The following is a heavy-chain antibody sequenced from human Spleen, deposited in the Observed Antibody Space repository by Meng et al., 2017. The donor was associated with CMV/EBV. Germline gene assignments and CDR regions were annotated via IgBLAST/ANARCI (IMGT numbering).Heavy chain of an antibody. CDR3: ARGEEAPSGWALDY. CDR2: ISAYNGNT. CDR1: GGTFSSYA. J-gene: IGHJ4*02. D-gene: IGHD6-19*01. Sequence: QAQLVQSGAEVKKPGSSVKVSCKASGGTFSSYAISWVRQAPGQGLEWMGWISAYNGNTNYAQKLQGRVTMTTDTSTSTAYMELRSLRSDDTAVYYCARGEEAPSGWALDYWGQGTLVTVSS. V-gene: IGHV1-18*01.